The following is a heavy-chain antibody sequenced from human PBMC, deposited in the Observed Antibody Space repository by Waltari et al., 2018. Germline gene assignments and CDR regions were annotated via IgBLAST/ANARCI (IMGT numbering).Heavy chain of an antibody. CDR1: GFTVSRKS. D-gene: IGHD5-18*01. V-gene: IGHV3-53*01. Sequence: EVQLVESGGGLIQPGGSLRLTCEASGFTVSRKSWSWVRQAPGKGLEWLSAIYSGGNTFYADSVKGRFNISIDNSKNTLYLQMNSLRVDDTAVYYCARDDSYGQFMRFDFWGQGTVVTVSS. CDR2: IYSGGNT. CDR3: ARDDSYGQFMRFDF. J-gene: IGHJ4*02.